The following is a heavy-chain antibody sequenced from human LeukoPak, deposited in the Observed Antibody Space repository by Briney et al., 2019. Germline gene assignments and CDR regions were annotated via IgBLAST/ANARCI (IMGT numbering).Heavy chain of an antibody. CDR3: ARGDYYHYYMDV. J-gene: IGHJ6*03. Sequence: PSETLSLTCTVSGGSISSYYWSWIRQPPGKGLEWIGYIYYSGSTNYNPSLKSRVTISVDTSKNQFSLKLSSVTAADTAVYYCARGDYYHYYMDVWGKGTTVTVSS. CDR2: IYYSGST. V-gene: IGHV4-59*01. CDR1: GGSISSYY.